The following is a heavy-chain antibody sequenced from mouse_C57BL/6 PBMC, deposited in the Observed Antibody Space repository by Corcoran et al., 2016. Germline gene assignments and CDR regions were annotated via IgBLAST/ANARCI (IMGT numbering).Heavy chain of an antibody. CDR3: ARSGGYGNLFAY. Sequence: QIQLVQSGPELKKPGETVKISCKASGYTFTTYGMSWVKQAPGKGLKWMGWINTYSGVPTYADDFKGRFAFSLETSASTAYLQINNLKNEDTATYFCARSGGYGNLFAYWGQGTLVTVSA. D-gene: IGHD2-1*01. J-gene: IGHJ3*01. CDR2: INTYSGVP. CDR1: GYTFTTYG. V-gene: IGHV9-3*01.